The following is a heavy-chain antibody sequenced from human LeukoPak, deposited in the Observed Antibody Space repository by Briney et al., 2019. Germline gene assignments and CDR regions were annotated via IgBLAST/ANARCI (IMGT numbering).Heavy chain of an antibody. CDR3: ARTLLWFGGHFDY. Sequence: SETLSLTCTVSGGSVSSGSYYWSWIRQPPGKGLEWIGYIYYSGSTNYNPSLKSRVTISVDTSKNQFSLKLSSVTAADTAVHYCARTLLWFGGHFDYWGQGTLVTVSS. CDR2: IYYSGST. V-gene: IGHV4-61*01. D-gene: IGHD3-10*01. CDR1: GGSVSSGSYY. J-gene: IGHJ4*02.